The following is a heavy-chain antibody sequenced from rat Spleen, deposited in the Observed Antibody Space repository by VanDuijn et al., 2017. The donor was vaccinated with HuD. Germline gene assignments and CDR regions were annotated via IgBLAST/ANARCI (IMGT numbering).Heavy chain of an antibody. CDR1: GFTFSNYG. J-gene: IGHJ4*01. V-gene: IGHV5-19*01. CDR3: ATDEVMYTTDYLYVMDA. D-gene: IGHD1-6*01. Sequence: EVQLVESGGGLVQPGRSLKLSCAASGFTFSNYGMHWIRQAPTKGLEWVASISPSGGSTYYRDSVKGRFTISRDNEKSTLYLQMDSLRSEDTATDYCATDEVMYTTDYLYVMDAWGQGASVTVSS. CDR2: ISPSGGST.